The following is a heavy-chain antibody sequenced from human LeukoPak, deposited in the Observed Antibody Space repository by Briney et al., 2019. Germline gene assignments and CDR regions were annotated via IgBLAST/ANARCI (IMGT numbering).Heavy chain of an antibody. D-gene: IGHD6-19*01. CDR3: AKGRYSSGWYYFDY. J-gene: IGHJ4*02. CDR1: GFTFSSYG. CDR2: IRYDGSNK. Sequence: GGSLRLSCAASGFTFSSYGRHWVRQAPGKGLEWVAFIRYDGSNKYYADSVKGRFTISRDNSKNTLYLQMNSLRAEDTAVYYCAKGRYSSGWYYFDYWGQGTLVTVSS. V-gene: IGHV3-30*02.